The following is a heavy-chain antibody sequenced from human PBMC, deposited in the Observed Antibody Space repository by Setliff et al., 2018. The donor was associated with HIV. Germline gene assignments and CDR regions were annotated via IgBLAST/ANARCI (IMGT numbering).Heavy chain of an antibody. D-gene: IGHD7-27*01. CDR2: IKQDGSEK. J-gene: IGHJ4*02. CDR3: ASDLNWASADY. V-gene: IGHV3-7*03. Sequence: GGSLRLSCAASGFTFSSYWINWVRQAPGKGLEWVANIKQDGSEKYYVDSVKGRFTVSRNNAENSLSLQMNSLTVDDTAIYYCASDLNWASADYWGQGILVTVSS. CDR1: GFTFSSYW.